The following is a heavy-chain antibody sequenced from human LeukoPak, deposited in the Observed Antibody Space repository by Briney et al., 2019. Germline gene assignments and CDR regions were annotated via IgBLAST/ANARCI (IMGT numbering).Heavy chain of an antibody. D-gene: IGHD6-13*01. V-gene: IGHV3-9*01. CDR3: AKDALTQLVPSYFDY. Sequence: QTGGSLRLSCAASGFTFDDYAMYWVRQAPGKGLEWVSGISWNSGSIGYADSVKGRFTISRDNAKNSLYLQMNSLRAEDTALYYCAKDALTQLVPSYFDYWGQGTLVTVSS. CDR1: GFTFDDYA. CDR2: ISWNSGSI. J-gene: IGHJ4*02.